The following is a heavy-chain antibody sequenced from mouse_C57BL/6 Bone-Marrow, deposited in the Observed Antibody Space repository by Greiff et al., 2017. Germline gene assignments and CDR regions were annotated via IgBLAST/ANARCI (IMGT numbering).Heavy chain of an antibody. Sequence: QVHVKQSGPGLVQPSQSLSITCTVSGFSLTSYGVHWVRQSPGKGLEWLGEIWSGGSTDYNAAFMSRLSTTKDNSKSQVFFKMNSLHADNTAIYYCANYAMDYWGQGTSVTVSS. J-gene: IGHJ4*01. CDR2: IWSGGST. CDR3: ANYAMDY. V-gene: IGHV2-5*01. CDR1: GFSLTSYG.